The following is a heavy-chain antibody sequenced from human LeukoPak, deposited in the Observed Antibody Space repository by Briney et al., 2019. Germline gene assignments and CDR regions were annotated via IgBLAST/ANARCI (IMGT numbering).Heavy chain of an antibody. J-gene: IGHJ5*02. D-gene: IGHD6-19*01. Sequence: HSGGSLRLSCAASGFTFSSFTIHWVRQAPGKGLEWVAVISYDGSNKYYADSVKGRFTISRDNSKNTLYLQMNSLRAEDTAVYYCARAAEVSGWYWRFDPWGQGTLVTVSS. CDR2: ISYDGSNK. CDR3: ARAAEVSGWYWRFDP. V-gene: IGHV3-30-3*01. CDR1: GFTFSSFT.